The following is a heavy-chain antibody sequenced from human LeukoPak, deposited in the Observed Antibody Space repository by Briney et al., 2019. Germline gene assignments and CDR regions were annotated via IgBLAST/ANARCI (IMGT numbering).Heavy chain of an antibody. J-gene: IGHJ4*02. CDR1: GFTFSSYS. Sequence: KPGGSLRLSCAASGFTFSSYSMNWVRQAPGKGLEWVSSISSSSSYIYYADSVKGRFTISRDNAKNSLYLQMNSLRAEDTAVYYYARHVPGYSYGYDYWGQGTLVTVSS. V-gene: IGHV3-21*01. CDR2: ISSSSSYI. D-gene: IGHD5-18*01. CDR3: ARHVPGYSYGYDY.